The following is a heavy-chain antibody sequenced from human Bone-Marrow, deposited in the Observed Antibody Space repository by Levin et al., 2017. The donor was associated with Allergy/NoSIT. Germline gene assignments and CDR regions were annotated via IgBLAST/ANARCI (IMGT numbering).Heavy chain of an antibody. CDR3: AKALQTYFHYDLGV. Sequence: GESLKISCAASGFTFDSYSMTWVRQAPGKGLEWVASISNRGSYIYYADSLKGRFTISRDNAKDSLYLQMNSLRAEDTAVYYCAKALQTYFHYDLGVWGQGTTVTVSS. CDR1: GFTFDSYS. CDR2: ISNRGSYI. J-gene: IGHJ6*02. V-gene: IGHV3-21*01.